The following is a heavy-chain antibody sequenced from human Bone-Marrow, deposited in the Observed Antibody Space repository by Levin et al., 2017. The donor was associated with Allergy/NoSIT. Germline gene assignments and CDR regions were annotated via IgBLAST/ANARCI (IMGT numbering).Heavy chain of an antibody. CDR2: IQSRADGGAT. J-gene: IGHJ4*02. D-gene: IGHD1-26*01. CDR1: GFNFKTAW. CDR3: GAVPGGGASLDH. Sequence: PGGSLRLSCAASGFNFKTAWMNWVRQSPGTGPEWVARIQSRADGGATEYAAPVEGRFTISRDDSQAMLYLQMTSLQIEDSGVYYCGAVPGGGASLDHWGQGTLLTVSS. V-gene: IGHV3-15*07.